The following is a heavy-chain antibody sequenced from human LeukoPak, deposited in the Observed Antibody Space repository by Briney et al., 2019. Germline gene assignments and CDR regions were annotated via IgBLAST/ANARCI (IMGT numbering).Heavy chain of an antibody. V-gene: IGHV3-30*02. CDR2: IRYDGGNK. CDR1: GFTLSSCG. Sequence: PGGSLRLSCAASGFTLSSCGMHWVRQAPGKGLEWVAFIRYDGGNKYYADSVKGRFTISRDNSKNTLYLHMNSLRAEDTAMYYCAKDGDDCIDYWGQGSLVTVSS. CDR3: AKDGDDCIDY. D-gene: IGHD3-22*01. J-gene: IGHJ4*02.